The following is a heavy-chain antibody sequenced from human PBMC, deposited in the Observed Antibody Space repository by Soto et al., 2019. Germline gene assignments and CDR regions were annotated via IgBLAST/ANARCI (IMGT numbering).Heavy chain of an antibody. CDR3: ARVPGFTVTTHFDY. CDR1: GGTFSSYA. J-gene: IGHJ4*02. Sequence: ASVKVSCKASGGTFSSYAISWVRQAPGQGLEWMGGIIPIFGTANYAQKFQGRVTITADESTSTAYMELSSLRSEDTAVYYCARVPGFTVTTHFDYWGQGTLVTVSS. D-gene: IGHD4-4*01. CDR2: IIPIFGTA. V-gene: IGHV1-69*13.